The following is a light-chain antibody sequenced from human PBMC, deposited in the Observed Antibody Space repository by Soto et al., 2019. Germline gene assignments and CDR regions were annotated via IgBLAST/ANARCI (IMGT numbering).Light chain of an antibody. Sequence: QSALTQPXXXSGSPGQXIAIXXXXXXXXXFVGSHFLSSYQHNPGQAPQLIIYDVSNRPSGVPDRFSGSKSGNTASLTISVFPPEAEPESYCTSYTTRPPFYAFGPG. CDR2: DVS. CDR1: XXXXFVGSHF. J-gene: IGLJ1*01. V-gene: IGLV2-14*03. CDR3: TSYTTRPPFYA.